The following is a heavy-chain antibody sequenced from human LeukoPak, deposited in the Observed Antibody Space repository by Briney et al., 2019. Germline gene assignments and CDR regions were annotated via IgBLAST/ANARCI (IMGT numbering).Heavy chain of an antibody. J-gene: IGHJ2*01. Sequence: SQTLSLTCTVSGGSISSGGYYWSWIRQHPGKGLEWIGYIYYSGSTYYNPSLKSRVTISVVPSKSQFSLKLSSVTAADTAVYHCARQRYGNPNWYFDLWGRGTLVTVSS. V-gene: IGHV4-31*03. CDR3: ARQRYGNPNWYFDL. D-gene: IGHD4-11*01. CDR2: IYYSGST. CDR1: GGSISSGGYY.